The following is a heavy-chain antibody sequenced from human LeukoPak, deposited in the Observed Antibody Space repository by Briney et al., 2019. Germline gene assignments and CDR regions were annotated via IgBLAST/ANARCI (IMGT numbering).Heavy chain of an antibody. CDR1: GFTFSSYA. Sequence: GGSLRLSCAASGFTFSSYAMNWVRQAPGKGLEWVANIKQDGSEKYYVDSVKGRFTISRDNAKNSLYLQMNSLRAEDTAVYYCAREADSSGWYYFDYWGQGTLVTVSS. D-gene: IGHD6-19*01. J-gene: IGHJ4*02. CDR2: IKQDGSEK. V-gene: IGHV3-7*03. CDR3: AREADSSGWYYFDY.